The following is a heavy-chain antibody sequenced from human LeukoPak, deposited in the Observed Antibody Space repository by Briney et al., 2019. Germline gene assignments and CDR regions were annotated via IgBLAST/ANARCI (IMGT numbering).Heavy chain of an antibody. D-gene: IGHD6-19*01. J-gene: IGHJ4*02. V-gene: IGHV3-23*01. Sequence: GGSLRLSCAASGFTFSSYAMSWVRQARGKGLEWVAAISGSGGSTYYADSVKGRFTISRDNSKNTLYLQMNSLRAEDTAVYYCARASGWYRETFDYWGPGTLVTVSS. CDR2: ISGSGGST. CDR1: GFTFSSYA. CDR3: ARASGWYRETFDY.